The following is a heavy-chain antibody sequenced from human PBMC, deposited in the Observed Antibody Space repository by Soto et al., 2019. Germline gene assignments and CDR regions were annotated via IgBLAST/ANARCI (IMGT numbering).Heavy chain of an antibody. CDR2: IYPGDSDT. V-gene: IGHV5-51*01. CDR3: ASHEYSSSSSPPTVDF. CDR1: GYSFTSYW. D-gene: IGHD6-6*01. Sequence: GESLKISCKGSGYSFTSYWIGWVRQMPGKGLEWMGIIYPGDSDTRYSPSFQGQVTISADKSISTAYLQWSSLKASDSAVYYCASHEYSSSSSPPTVDFWGQGTLVTVSS. J-gene: IGHJ4*02.